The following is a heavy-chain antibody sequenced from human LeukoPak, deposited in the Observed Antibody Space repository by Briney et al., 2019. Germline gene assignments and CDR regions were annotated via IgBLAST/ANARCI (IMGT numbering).Heavy chain of an antibody. CDR3: NGLYYYYYYGMDV. Sequence: PSETLSLTCTVSGGSISSYYWSWIRQPPGKGLEWLGHISYIGSTNYNPSLKSRVTISVDTSKNQFSLKLSSVTAADTAVYYCNGLYYYYYYGMDVWGQGTTVTVSS. CDR2: ISYIGST. J-gene: IGHJ6*02. CDR1: GGSISSYY. V-gene: IGHV4-59*12.